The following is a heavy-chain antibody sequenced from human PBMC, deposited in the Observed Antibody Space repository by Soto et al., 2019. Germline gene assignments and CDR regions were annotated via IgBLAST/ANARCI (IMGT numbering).Heavy chain of an antibody. D-gene: IGHD5-12*01. CDR3: TTVWLYSGYDYYYYYYGMDV. CDR1: GFTFSNAW. Sequence: GGSLRLSCAASGFTFSNAWMNWVRQAPGKGLEWVSRIKSKTDGGTTDYAAPVKGRFTISRDDSKNTLYLQMNSLKTEDTAVYYCTTVWLYSGYDYYYYYYGMDVWGQGTTVTVSS. V-gene: IGHV3-15*07. CDR2: IKSKTDGGTT. J-gene: IGHJ6*02.